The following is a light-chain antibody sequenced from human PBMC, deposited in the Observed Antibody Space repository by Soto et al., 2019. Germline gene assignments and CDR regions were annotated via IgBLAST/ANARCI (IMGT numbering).Light chain of an antibody. CDR1: QSLVYSDGNTY. J-gene: IGKJ1*01. CDR3: MQGTHWLRT. CDR2: KVS. Sequence: DDVMSQSPLSLPVTLGQPASLSFRSSQSLVYSDGNTYLNWFKQRXGQSPRXXIYKVSNRDSGVPDRFRGSGSGTDFTLKISRVEAEDVGVYYCMQGTHWLRTFGQGTKVDIK. V-gene: IGKV2-30*01.